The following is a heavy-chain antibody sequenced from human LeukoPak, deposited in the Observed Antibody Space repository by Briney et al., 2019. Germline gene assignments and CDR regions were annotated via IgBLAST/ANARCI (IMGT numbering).Heavy chain of an antibody. CDR3: ARLEQQQTGDVFDL. CDR1: GGSTTSCYYY. CDR2: IYGGST. J-gene: IGHJ3*01. D-gene: IGHD1/OR15-1a*01. V-gene: IGHV4-39*01. Sequence: SEPLSLTCTFSGGSTTSCYYYWGWIRQPPGKGLEWIGSIYGGSTYYNPSLKGPVSISVDTSKSQFSLQLTSVSAADAAVYYCARLEQQQTGDVFDLWGQGTMVTVSS.